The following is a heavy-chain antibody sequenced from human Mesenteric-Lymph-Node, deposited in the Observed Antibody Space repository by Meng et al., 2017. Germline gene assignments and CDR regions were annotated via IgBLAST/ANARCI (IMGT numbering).Heavy chain of an antibody. D-gene: IGHD6-19*01. Sequence: GGSLRLSCAASGFRFRTYVMTWARQAPGKGLEWVSAITRGGDRTWYAGYVKGRFTISRDNSKNTLYLQMNRLRAEDTAIYSCAKASGYTTGWGYRLDVWGHGTTVTVSS. V-gene: IGHV3-23*01. CDR3: AKASGYTTGWGYRLDV. CDR1: GFRFRTYV. J-gene: IGHJ6*02. CDR2: ITRGGDRT.